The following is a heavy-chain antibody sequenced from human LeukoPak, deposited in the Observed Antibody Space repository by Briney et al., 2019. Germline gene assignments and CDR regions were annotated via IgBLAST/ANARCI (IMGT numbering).Heavy chain of an antibody. CDR1: GFTFSSYA. CDR2: ISYDGGNK. V-gene: IGHV3-30-3*01. Sequence: GGSLRLSCAASGFTFSSYAMHWVRQAPGKGLEWVAVISYDGGNKYYADSVKGRFTISRDNSKNTLYLQMNSLRAEDTAVYYCARDRYYDILTGYYREAGIDYWGQGTLVTVSS. J-gene: IGHJ4*02. CDR3: ARDRYYDILTGYYREAGIDY. D-gene: IGHD3-9*01.